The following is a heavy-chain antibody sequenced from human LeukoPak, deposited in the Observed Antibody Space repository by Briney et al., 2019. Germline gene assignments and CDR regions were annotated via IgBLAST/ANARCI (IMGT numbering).Heavy chain of an antibody. Sequence: ASVKVSCKVSGYTLTELSMHWVRQAPGKGLEWMGGFDPEDGETIYAQKFQGRVTMTEDTSTDTAYMELSSLRSEGTAVYYCATQKSIAAPSRSWYFDLWGRGTLVTVSS. CDR1: GYTLTELS. V-gene: IGHV1-24*01. CDR3: ATQKSIAAPSRSWYFDL. D-gene: IGHD6-6*01. J-gene: IGHJ2*01. CDR2: FDPEDGET.